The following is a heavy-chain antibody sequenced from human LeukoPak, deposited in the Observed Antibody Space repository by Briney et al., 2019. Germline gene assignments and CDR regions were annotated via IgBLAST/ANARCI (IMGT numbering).Heavy chain of an antibody. CDR1: GFIFTDYG. J-gene: IGHJ2*01. V-gene: IGHV3-20*04. CDR2: SDWSGGRI. D-gene: IGHD4-17*01. Sequence: GGSLRLSCAASGFIFTDYGMSWVRQIPGKGLEWVSGSDWSGGRIDYTDSVKGRFTISRDNAKNSLYLQMNSLRAEDTAFYYCARLTATTSDHWYFDLWGRGTLVTVSS. CDR3: ARLTATTSDHWYFDL.